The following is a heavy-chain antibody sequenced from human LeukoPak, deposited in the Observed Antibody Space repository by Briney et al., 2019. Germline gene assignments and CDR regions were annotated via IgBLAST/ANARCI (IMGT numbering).Heavy chain of an antibody. J-gene: IGHJ4*02. Sequence: RPGGSLRLSCAASGFTFSSYNMNWVRQAPGKGLEWVSYISSSSSTIYYADSVKGRFTISRDNAKNSLYLQMNSLRAEDTAVYYCARGGGAYRAAPTGFDYWGQGTLITVSS. CDR3: ARGGGAYRAAPTGFDY. CDR2: ISSSSSTI. CDR1: GFTFSSYN. D-gene: IGHD6-6*01. V-gene: IGHV3-48*01.